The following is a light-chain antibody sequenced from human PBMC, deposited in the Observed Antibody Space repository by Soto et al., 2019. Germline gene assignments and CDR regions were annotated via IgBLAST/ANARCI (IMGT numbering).Light chain of an antibody. Sequence: EIVLTQSPGTLSLSPGERATLSCRASQSVSSSYLAWCQQKPGQAPSLLIYGASSRATGIPDRFSGSGSGTDFTLTISRLEPEDFAVYYCQQYGSSPPMYTFGQGTKLEIK. J-gene: IGKJ2*01. V-gene: IGKV3-20*01. CDR1: QSVSSSY. CDR2: GAS. CDR3: QQYGSSPPMYT.